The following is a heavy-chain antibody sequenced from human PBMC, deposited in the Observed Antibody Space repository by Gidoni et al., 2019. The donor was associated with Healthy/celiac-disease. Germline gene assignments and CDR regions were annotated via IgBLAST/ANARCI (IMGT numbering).Heavy chain of an antibody. D-gene: IGHD2-21*02. CDR3: ARGRLAYCGGDCSDFDY. CDR2: MNPISGTT. CDR1: GYTFISYD. V-gene: IGHV1-8*01. Sequence: QEQLVPSGAEVKKPGASVKVACKASGYTFISYDINWVRQATGQGLERMGWMNPISGTTGYAQKFQGRVTMTRNTSISTAYMELSSLRSEATALYYCARGRLAYCGGDCSDFDYWGQGTLVTVSS. J-gene: IGHJ4*02.